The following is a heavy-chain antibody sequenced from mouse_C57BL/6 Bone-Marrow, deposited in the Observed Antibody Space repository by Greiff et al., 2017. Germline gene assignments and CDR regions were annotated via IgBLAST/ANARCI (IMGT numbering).Heavy chain of an antibody. D-gene: IGHD2-3*01. Sequence: VQLKESGPVLVKPGASVKMSCKASGYTFTDYYMNWVKQSHGKSLEWIGVINPYNGGTSYNQKFKGKATLTVDKSSSTAYMELNSLTSEDSAVYYCARTDDGYPWFAYWGQGTLVTVSA. V-gene: IGHV1-19*01. J-gene: IGHJ3*01. CDR1: GYTFTDYY. CDR2: INPYNGGT. CDR3: ARTDDGYPWFAY.